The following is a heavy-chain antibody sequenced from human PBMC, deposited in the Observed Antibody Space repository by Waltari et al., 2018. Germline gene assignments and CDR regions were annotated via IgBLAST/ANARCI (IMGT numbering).Heavy chain of an antibody. J-gene: IGHJ4*02. CDR1: GYTFTSYG. V-gene: IGHV1-18*01. CDR3: ARDLDDSSGYYFKFNLDY. D-gene: IGHD3-22*01. Sequence: QVQLMQSGAEVKKPGASVKVSCKASGYTFTSYGISWVRQAPGQGLEWMGWISAYNGNTNYAQKLQGRVTMTTDTSTSTAYMELRSLRSDDTAVYYCARDLDDSSGYYFKFNLDYWGQGTLVTVSS. CDR2: ISAYNGNT.